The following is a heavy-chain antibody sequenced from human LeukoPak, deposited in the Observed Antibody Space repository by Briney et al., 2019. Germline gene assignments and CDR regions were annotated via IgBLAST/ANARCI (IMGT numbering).Heavy chain of an antibody. V-gene: IGHV3-23*01. CDR1: GFTVSSNY. D-gene: IGHD6-19*01. J-gene: IGHJ2*01. CDR3: AKPGPSEYSSGWHWYFDL. Sequence: GRSLRLSCAASGFTVSSNYMSWVRQAPGKGLEWVSAISGSGGSTYYADSVKGRFTISRDNSKNTLYLQMNSLRAEDTAVYYCAKPGPSEYSSGWHWYFDLWGRGTLVTVSS. CDR2: ISGSGGST.